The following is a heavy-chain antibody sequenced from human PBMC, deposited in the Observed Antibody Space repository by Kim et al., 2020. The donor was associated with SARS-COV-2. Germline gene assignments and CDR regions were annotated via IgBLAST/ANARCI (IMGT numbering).Heavy chain of an antibody. D-gene: IGHD1-26*01. V-gene: IGHV3-23*03. CDR1: GFTFSSYA. CDR3: AKGGGSIVS. J-gene: IGHJ5*02. Sequence: GGSLRLSCAASGFTFSSYAMSWVRQAPGKGLEWVSVIYSGGSSTYYADSVKGRFTISRDNSKNTLYLQMNSLRAEDTAVYYCAKGGGSIVSWGQGTLVTVSS. CDR2: IYSGGSST.